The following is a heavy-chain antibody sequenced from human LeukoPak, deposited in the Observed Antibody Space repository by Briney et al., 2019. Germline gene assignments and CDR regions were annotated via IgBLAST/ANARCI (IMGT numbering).Heavy chain of an antibody. CDR3: ARQGGMQSFDY. Sequence: GGSLRLSCAASGFSFSTYSMNWVRQAPGKGLEWVAYISGGSGYIYYADSVKGRFTVSRDNAENSLYLQMNSLRAEDTAVYYCARQGGMQSFDYWGQGILVTVSS. V-gene: IGHV3-21*01. CDR2: ISGGSGYI. J-gene: IGHJ4*02. CDR1: GFSFSTYS. D-gene: IGHD6-19*01.